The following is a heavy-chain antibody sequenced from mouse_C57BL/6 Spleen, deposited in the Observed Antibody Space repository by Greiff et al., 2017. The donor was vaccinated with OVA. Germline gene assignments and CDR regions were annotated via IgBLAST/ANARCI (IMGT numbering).Heavy chain of an antibody. V-gene: IGHV1-53*01. J-gene: IGHJ4*01. CDR3: ARSGAYYYGSSYEAMDY. Sequence: VQLQQPGPELVKPGASVKLSCKASGYTFTSYWMHWVKQRPGQGLEWIGNINPSNGGTNYNEKFKSKATLTVDKSSSTAYMQLSSLTSEDSAVYYCARSGAYYYGSSYEAMDYWGQGTSVTVSS. D-gene: IGHD1-1*01. CDR1: GYTFTSYW. CDR2: INPSNGGT.